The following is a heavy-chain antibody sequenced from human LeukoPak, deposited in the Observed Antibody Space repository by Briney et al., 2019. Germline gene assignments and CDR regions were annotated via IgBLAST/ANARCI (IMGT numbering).Heavy chain of an antibody. D-gene: IGHD6-13*01. CDR2: IYTSGST. V-gene: IGHV4-61*02. CDR1: GGSISSGSYY. CDR3: ARQTFRQLAYFQH. Sequence: PSETLSLTCTVSGGSISSGSYYWSWIRQPAGKGLEWIGRIYTSGSTNYNPSLKSRVTISVDTSKNQFSLKLSSVTAADTAVYYCARQTFRQLAYFQHWGQGTLVTVSS. J-gene: IGHJ1*01.